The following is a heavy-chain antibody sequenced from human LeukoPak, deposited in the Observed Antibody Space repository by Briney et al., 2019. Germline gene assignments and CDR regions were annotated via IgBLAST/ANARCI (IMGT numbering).Heavy chain of an antibody. CDR2: ISPTGYTI. V-gene: IGHV3-48*03. CDR1: TFSFSNYE. CDR3: ARVGYHGSGSFDY. J-gene: IGHJ4*02. D-gene: IGHD3-10*01. Sequence: PGGSLRLSCAASTFSFSNYEMNWVRQAPGQGLEWVSYISPTGYTIYYADSVEGRFTISRDSAKNSLYLQMSSLRAEDTAVYYCARVGYHGSGSFDYWGQGTLVTVSS.